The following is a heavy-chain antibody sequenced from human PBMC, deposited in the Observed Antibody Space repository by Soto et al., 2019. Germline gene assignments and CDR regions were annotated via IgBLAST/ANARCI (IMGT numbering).Heavy chain of an antibody. D-gene: IGHD1-20*01. CDR3: AKDSRDNSPTRDPFDT. J-gene: IGHJ5*02. CDR2: ISGGSSKK. CDR1: GFTFSNYA. Sequence: EVQLLESGGDFVQPGGSLRLACEASGFTFSNYAMSWVRQAPGKGLEWVSSISGGSSKKNYGDSVKGRFTISRDNSKNTLFLQMSSLRVEDTAVYFCAKDSRDNSPTRDPFDTWGQGTLVTVSS. V-gene: IGHV3-23*01.